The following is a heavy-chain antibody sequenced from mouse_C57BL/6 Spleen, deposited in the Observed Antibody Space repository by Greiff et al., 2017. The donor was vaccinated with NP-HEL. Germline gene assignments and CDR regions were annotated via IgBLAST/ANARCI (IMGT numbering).Heavy chain of an antibody. CDR2: INPGSGGT. V-gene: IGHV1-54*01. J-gene: IGHJ4*01. CDR3: ARYYYGSSDEAMDY. D-gene: IGHD1-1*01. CDR1: GYAFTNYL. Sequence: QVQLQQSGAELVRPGTSVKVSCKASGYAFTNYLIEWVKQRPGQGLEWIGVINPGSGGTNYNEKFKGKATLTADKSSSTAYMQLSSLTSEDSAVYFCARYYYGSSDEAMDYWGQGTSVTVSS.